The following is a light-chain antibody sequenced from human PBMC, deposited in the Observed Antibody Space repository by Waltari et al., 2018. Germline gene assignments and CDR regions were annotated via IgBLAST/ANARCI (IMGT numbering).Light chain of an antibody. CDR1: QNVNNN. V-gene: IGKV3-15*01. J-gene: IGKJ1*01. Sequence: ETVMTQSPATLSVSPGERASLSCRASQNVNNNLAWYQQEPGQVPRLLIYDASTRATGNPARFSGSGSGTEFTLTISSLQSEDFAVYYCQQYDNWPGTFGHGTKVEIK. CDR2: DAS. CDR3: QQYDNWPGT.